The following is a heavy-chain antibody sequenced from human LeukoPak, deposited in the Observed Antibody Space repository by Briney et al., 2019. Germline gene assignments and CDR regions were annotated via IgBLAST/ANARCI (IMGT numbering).Heavy chain of an antibody. CDR3: AREGLSGGNKYYYYGMDV. J-gene: IGHJ6*04. CDR1: GYTFTGYY. Sequence: ASVKVSCKASGYTFTGYYMHWGRQAPGQGLEWMGWINPNSGGTNYAQKFQGWVTMTRDTSISTAYMELSRLRSDDTAVYYCAREGLSGGNKYYYYGMDVWGKGTTVTVSS. CDR2: INPNSGGT. V-gene: IGHV1-2*04. D-gene: IGHD2-15*01.